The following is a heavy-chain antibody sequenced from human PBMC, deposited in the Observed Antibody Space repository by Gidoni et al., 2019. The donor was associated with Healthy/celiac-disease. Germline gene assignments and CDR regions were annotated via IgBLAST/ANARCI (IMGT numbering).Heavy chain of an antibody. CDR2: IYWDDDK. CDR1: GFSLSTSGVG. D-gene: IGHD6-13*01. J-gene: IGHJ3*02. V-gene: IGHV2-5*02. Sequence: QITLKASGPTLVKPTQTLTLTCTFSGFSLSTSGVGVGWIRQPPGKALEWLALIYWDDDKRYSPSLKSRLTITKDTSKNQVVLTMTNMDTVDTATYYCAHRTASSSWYESAFDIWGQGTMVTVSS. CDR3: AHRTASSSWYESAFDI.